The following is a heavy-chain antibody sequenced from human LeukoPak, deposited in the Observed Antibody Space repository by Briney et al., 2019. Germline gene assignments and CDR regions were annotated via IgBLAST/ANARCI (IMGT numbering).Heavy chain of an antibody. CDR3: AKVTYDYVWGSYEN. J-gene: IGHJ4*02. CDR2: ISGSGDST. D-gene: IGHD3-16*01. Sequence: GGSLRLSCAASGFTFTSYVMNWVRQATGKRLEWVSAISGSGDSTYYADSVKGRFTISRDNSKNTLYLQMNSLRAEDTAVYYCAKVTYDYVWGSYENWGQGALVTVSS. V-gene: IGHV3-23*01. CDR1: GFTFTSYV.